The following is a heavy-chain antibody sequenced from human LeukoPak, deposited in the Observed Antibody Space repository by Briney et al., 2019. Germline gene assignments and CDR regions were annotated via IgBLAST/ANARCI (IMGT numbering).Heavy chain of an antibody. J-gene: IGHJ4*02. Sequence: GSLRRSCAVSGITLRNYGMSWVRQAPGKGLEWVAGISDSGGRTNYADSVKGRFTISRDNPKNTLYLQMNSLRAEDTAVYFCAKRGVVIRVILVGFHKEAYYFESWGQGALVTVSS. CDR1: GITLRNYG. CDR3: AKRGVVIRVILVGFHKEAYYFES. CDR2: ISDSGGRT. D-gene: IGHD3-22*01. V-gene: IGHV3-23*01.